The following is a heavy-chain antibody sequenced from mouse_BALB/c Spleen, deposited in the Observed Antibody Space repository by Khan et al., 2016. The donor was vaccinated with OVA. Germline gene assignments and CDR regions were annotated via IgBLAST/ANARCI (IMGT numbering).Heavy chain of an antibody. CDR1: GFTFSSYS. V-gene: IGHV5-6*01. J-gene: IGHJ3*01. CDR3: ASHLTGSFAY. CDR2: ISSAGDFT. D-gene: IGHD4-1*01. Sequence: EVHLVESGGDLVKPGGSLKLSCAASGFTFSSYSMSWVRQTPDERLEWVTTISSAGDFTYYPDSVKGRFTISRDNAQNTLYLQMSSLKSEDTAMYYCASHLTGSFAYWGQGTLVTVSA.